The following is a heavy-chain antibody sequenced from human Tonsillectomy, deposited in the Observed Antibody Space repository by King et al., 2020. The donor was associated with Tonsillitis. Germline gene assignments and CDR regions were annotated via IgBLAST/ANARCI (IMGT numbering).Heavy chain of an antibody. D-gene: IGHD2-21*01. CDR3: AKAWGSKGVVITHDAFVS. CDR2: ISGSGGST. J-gene: IGHJ3*02. V-gene: IGHV3-23*04. CDR1: GFTFSSYA. Sequence: VQLVESGGGLVQPGGSLRLSCAASGFTFSSYAMSWVRQAPGKELEWVSAISGSGGSTYYADSVKGRFTISRDNSKNTLYLQMNSLRAEDTAVYYCAKAWGSKGVVITHDAFVSWGQATRVTVSS.